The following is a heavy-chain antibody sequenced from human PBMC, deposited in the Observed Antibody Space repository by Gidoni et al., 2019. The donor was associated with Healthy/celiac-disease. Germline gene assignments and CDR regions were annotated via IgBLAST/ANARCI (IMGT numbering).Heavy chain of an antibody. J-gene: IGHJ4*02. CDR1: GFTFSSYG. Sequence: QVQLVESGGGVVQPGRSLRLSCAASGFTFSSYGMHWVRQAPGKGLGWVAVISYDGSNKYYADSVKGRFTISRDNSKNTLYLQMNSLRAEDTAVYYCAADGNYYDSSGYYHFLNWGQGTLVTVSS. CDR2: ISYDGSNK. CDR3: AADGNYYDSSGYYHFLN. D-gene: IGHD3-22*01. V-gene: IGHV3-30*03.